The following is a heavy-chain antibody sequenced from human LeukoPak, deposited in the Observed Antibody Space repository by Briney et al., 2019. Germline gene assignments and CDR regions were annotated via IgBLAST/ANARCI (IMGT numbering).Heavy chain of an antibody. V-gene: IGHV6-1*01. Sequence: SQTLSLTCAISGDSVSSNSTAWNWIRQSPSRGLEWLGRTYYRSKWYNDYAVSVKSRITINPDTSKNQFSLQLNSVTPEDTAVYYCARSRSGGDRQKTNWFDPWGQGTLVTVSS. CDR1: GDSVSSNSTA. D-gene: IGHD2-21*02. J-gene: IGHJ5*02. CDR2: TYYRSKWYN. CDR3: ARSRSGGDRQKTNWFDP.